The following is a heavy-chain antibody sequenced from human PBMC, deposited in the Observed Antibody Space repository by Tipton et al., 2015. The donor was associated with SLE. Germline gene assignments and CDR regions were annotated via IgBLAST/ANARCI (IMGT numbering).Heavy chain of an antibody. V-gene: IGHV4-59*12. CDR3: ARGARGNSYGSDEDFDY. Sequence: TLSLTCFISGASISSYFWSWVRQPPGKGLEWIGYVFHTGSTNYNPSLKSRVSISVDKSKNQFSLKLSSVTAADTAVYYCARGARGNSYGSDEDFDYWGQGTLVTVSS. J-gene: IGHJ4*02. D-gene: IGHD5-18*01. CDR2: VFHTGST. CDR1: GASISSYF.